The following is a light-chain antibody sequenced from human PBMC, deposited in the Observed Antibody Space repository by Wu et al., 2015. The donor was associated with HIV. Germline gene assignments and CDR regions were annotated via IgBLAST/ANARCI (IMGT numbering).Light chain of an antibody. J-gene: IGKJ1*01. Sequence: AIRITQSPSSLSASTGDRVTITCRASQDISSYLVWYQQKPGKAPKLLIYGASTLQSGVPSRFSGSGSGTDFTLTISCLQSEDFATYYCQQYYNYPWTFGQGTRVEI. CDR1: QDISSY. CDR3: QQYYNYPWT. V-gene: IGKV1-8*01. CDR2: GAS.